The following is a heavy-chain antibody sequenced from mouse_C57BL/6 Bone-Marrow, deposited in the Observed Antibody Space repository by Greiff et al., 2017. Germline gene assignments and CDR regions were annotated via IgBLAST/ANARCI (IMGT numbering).Heavy chain of an antibody. CDR2: ISNLAYSI. V-gene: IGHV5-15*04. J-gene: IGHJ4*01. CDR1: GFTFSDYG. D-gene: IGHD4-1*01. Sequence: EVKLVESGGGLVQPGGSLKLSCAASGFTFSDYGMAWVRQAPRKGPEWVAFISNLAYSIYYADTVTGRFTIARENAKNTLYLEMSSLRSEDTAMYYCARHWDGAMDYWGQGTSVTVSS. CDR3: ARHWDGAMDY.